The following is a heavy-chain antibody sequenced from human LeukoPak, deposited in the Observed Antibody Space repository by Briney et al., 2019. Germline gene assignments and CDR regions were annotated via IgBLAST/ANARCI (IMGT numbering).Heavy chain of an antibody. Sequence: GGSLRPSCAASGFAVSMYWMHWVRQAPGKGLVWVSRLDTDVSSTDYADSVKGRFTISRDNAKNTLYLQMNSLRAEDTAVYYCTRGLQGIDYWGQGTLVTVSS. CDR3: TRGLQGIDY. CDR2: LDTDVSST. CDR1: GFAVSMYW. J-gene: IGHJ4*02. V-gene: IGHV3-74*01. D-gene: IGHD4-11*01.